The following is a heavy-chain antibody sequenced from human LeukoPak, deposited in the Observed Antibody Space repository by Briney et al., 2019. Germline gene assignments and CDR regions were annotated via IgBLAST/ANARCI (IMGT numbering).Heavy chain of an antibody. Sequence: PGGSLRLSCAASGFTFDTYTMHWVRQAPGQGLEWVSFIMNDGSHKFYANSVRGQFTISRDHSKNTVYLQMNNLSPDDTVVYYWAREIFGSGSYTDFWGQGTLVTVSS. CDR1: GFTFDTYT. CDR3: AREIFGSGSYTDF. J-gene: IGHJ4*02. V-gene: IGHV3-30*02. CDR2: IMNDGSHK. D-gene: IGHD3-10*01.